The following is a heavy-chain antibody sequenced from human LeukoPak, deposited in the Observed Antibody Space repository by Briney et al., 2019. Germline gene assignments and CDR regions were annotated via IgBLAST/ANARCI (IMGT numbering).Heavy chain of an antibody. CDR1: GYTFTSHD. CDR2: MNPNSGNT. D-gene: IGHD3-10*01. V-gene: IGHV1-8*01. J-gene: IGHJ6*02. CDR3: ARGLVRGRFDRDD. Sequence: ASVKVSCKASGYTFTSHDIDWVRQATGQGLEWMGWMNPNSGNTGYAQKFQGRVTMTRDTSISTDYMELSSLTSEDTAVYYCARGLVRGRFDRDDWGQGTTVTVSS.